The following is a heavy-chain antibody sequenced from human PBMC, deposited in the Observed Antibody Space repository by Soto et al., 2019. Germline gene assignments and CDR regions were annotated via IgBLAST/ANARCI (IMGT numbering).Heavy chain of an antibody. CDR1: GESFSGYY. J-gene: IGHJ4*02. CDR3: ARPHYESNTFYHFFDY. V-gene: IGHV4-34*12. CDR2: IFHGGGT. Sequence: PSETLSLTCAVYGESFSGYYWSWIRQPPGKGLEWIGEIFHGGGTNYSPSLKSRVTIQVDTSKNHVSLELNSVTAADTAVYYCARPHYESNTFYHFFDYWGQGTLVTVS. D-gene: IGHD3-22*01.